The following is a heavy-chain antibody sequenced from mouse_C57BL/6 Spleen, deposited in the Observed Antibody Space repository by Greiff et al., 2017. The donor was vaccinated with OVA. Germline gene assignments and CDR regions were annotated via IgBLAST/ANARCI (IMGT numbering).Heavy chain of an antibody. J-gene: IGHJ4*01. CDR1: GYTFTDYY. D-gene: IGHD1-1*01. Sequence: QVHVKQSGAELVRPGASVKLSCKASGYTFTDYYINWVKQRPGQGLEWIARIYPGSGNTYYNEKFKGKATLTAEKSSSTAYMQLSSLTSEDSAVYFCARSLRGAMDYWGQGTSVTVSS. V-gene: IGHV1-76*01. CDR3: ARSLRGAMDY. CDR2: IYPGSGNT.